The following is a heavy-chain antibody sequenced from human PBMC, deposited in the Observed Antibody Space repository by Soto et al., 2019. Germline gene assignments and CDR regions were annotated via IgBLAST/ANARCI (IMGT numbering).Heavy chain of an antibody. CDR2: ISGSGGGT. Sequence: EVQLLESGGGLVQPGGSLRLSCAASGFTFSSYAMSWVRQAPGKGLGWVSAISGSGGGTYYADSVKGRFTIARDNSENTLYLQMNSLRAADTAVYYCAKCMTTVTTFPFDIWGQGTMVTVSS. J-gene: IGHJ3*02. V-gene: IGHV3-23*01. CDR1: GFTFSSYA. CDR3: AKCMTTVTTFPFDI. D-gene: IGHD4-17*01.